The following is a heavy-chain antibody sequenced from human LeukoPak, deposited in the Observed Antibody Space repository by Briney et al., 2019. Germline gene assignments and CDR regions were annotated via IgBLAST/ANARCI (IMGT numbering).Heavy chain of an antibody. V-gene: IGHV3-23*01. J-gene: IGHJ4*02. CDR1: GFTFSSYA. CDR3: AKALSEIYCSSTSCYLLDY. D-gene: IGHD2-2*01. Sequence: GGSLRLSCAASGFTFSSYAMSWVRQAPGKGLEWVSAISGSGGSTYYADSVKGRFTISRDNSKNTLYLQMNSLRAEDTAVCYCAKALSEIYCSSTSCYLLDYWGQGTLVTVSS. CDR2: ISGSGGST.